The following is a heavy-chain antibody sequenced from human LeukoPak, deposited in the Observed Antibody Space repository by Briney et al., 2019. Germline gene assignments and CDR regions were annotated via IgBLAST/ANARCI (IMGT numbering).Heavy chain of an antibody. D-gene: IGHD6-19*01. Sequence: SVTVSCKASGGDFSRYAISWVRQAPGQGREWVGRIIPILGLANYAQKFQDRVTITADKSASTAHMQLSSLRSEDTAVYYCARGRGSRAGFNGDYFDFWGQGALVTVSS. V-gene: IGHV1-69*04. CDR2: IIPILGLA. CDR1: GGDFSRYA. CDR3: ARGRGSRAGFNGDYFDF. J-gene: IGHJ4*02.